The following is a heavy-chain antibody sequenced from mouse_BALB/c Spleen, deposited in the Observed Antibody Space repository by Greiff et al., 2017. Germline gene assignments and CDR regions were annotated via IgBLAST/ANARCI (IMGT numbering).Heavy chain of an antibody. J-gene: IGHJ4*01. V-gene: IGHV14-3*02. CDR1: GFNIKDTY. CDR2: IDPANGNT. Sequence: EVKLMESGAELVKPGASVKLSCTASGFNIKDTYMHWVKQRPEQGLEWIGRIDPANGNTKYDPKFQGKATITADTSSNTAYLQLSSLTSEDTAVYYCARGVRHAMDYWGQGTSVTVSS. CDR3: ARGVRHAMDY. D-gene: IGHD2-14*01.